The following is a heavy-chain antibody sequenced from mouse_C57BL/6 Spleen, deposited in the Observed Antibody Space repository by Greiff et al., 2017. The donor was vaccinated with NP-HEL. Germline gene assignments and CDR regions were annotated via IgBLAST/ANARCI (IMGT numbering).Heavy chain of an antibody. CDR1: GYTFTSYW. CDR3: AISPPYYGKYYFDY. Sequence: QVQLQQPGAELVKPGASVKVSCKASGYTFTSYWMHWVKQRPGQGLEWFGRIHPSDSDTNYNQKFKGKATLTVDKSSSTAYMQLSSLTSEDSAVYYCAISPPYYGKYYFDYWGQGTTLTVSS. D-gene: IGHD1-2*01. V-gene: IGHV1-74*01. J-gene: IGHJ2*01. CDR2: IHPSDSDT.